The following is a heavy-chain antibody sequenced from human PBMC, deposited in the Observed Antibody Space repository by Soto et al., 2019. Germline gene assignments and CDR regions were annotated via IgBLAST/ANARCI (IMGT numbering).Heavy chain of an antibody. J-gene: IGHJ3*01. CDR2: IGGRGNSA. CDR3: VREGRGSFDF. CDR1: GFTFTNYA. D-gene: IGHD5-12*01. V-gene: IGHV3-23*01. Sequence: LRLSCAASGFTFTNYAMNWVRQAPGKGLEWVSVIGGRGNSAYYADSVQGRFTISRDNSKNTLSLQMSSLTADDTAIYYCVREGRGSFDFWGRGTMVTVSS.